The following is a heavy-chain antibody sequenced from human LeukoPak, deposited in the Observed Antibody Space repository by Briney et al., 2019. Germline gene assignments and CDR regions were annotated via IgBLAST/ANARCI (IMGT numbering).Heavy chain of an antibody. J-gene: IGHJ4*02. CDR1: GFTFGDYA. CDR2: IRRKAHGGTT. Sequence: PGGSLRLSCTTSGFTFGDYAMSWVRQAPGKGLVWVSFIRRKAHGGTTEYAASVKGRFSSSRDDSKSIAYLQMNSLKTEDTAVYFCTRVTYYYDNSGYFHFDSWGQGSLVTVSS. CDR3: TRVTYYYDNSGYFHFDS. V-gene: IGHV3-49*04. D-gene: IGHD3-22*01.